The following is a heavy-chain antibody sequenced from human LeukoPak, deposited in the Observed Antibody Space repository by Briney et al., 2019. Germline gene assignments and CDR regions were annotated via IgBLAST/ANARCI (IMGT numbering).Heavy chain of an antibody. V-gene: IGHV3-30*02. D-gene: IGHD1-26*01. CDR2: IRYDESKK. J-gene: IGHJ4*02. CDR1: GFTFSYYG. Sequence: GRSLRLSCAASGFTFSYYGMHWVRQAPGKGLEWVAFIRYDESKKFYGDSVKGRSTISRDNSKNTLYLQMNSLRTEDTAVYYCAKSHLPNAYSGTYYCDYWGQGTLVTVSS. CDR3: AKSHLPNAYSGTYYCDY.